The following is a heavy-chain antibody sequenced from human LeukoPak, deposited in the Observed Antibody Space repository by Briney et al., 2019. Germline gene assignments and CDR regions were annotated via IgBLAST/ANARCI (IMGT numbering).Heavy chain of an antibody. CDR2: INPNSGGT. D-gene: IGHD2-2*01. CDR1: GYTFTGYY. Sequence: ASVTVSCKASGYTFTGYYMHWVRQAPGQGLEWMGWINPNSGGTNYAQKFQGRVTMTRDTSISTAYMELSRLRSDDTAVYYCARTTKINIVVVPAATWFDPWGQGTLVTVSS. V-gene: IGHV1-2*02. CDR3: ARTTKINIVVVPAATWFDP. J-gene: IGHJ5*02.